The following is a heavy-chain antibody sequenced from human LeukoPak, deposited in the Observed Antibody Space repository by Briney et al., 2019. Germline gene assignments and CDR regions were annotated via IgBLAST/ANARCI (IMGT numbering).Heavy chain of an antibody. V-gene: IGHV3-48*03. CDR1: GFTFSSYE. J-gene: IGHJ4*02. D-gene: IGHD3-10*01. CDR3: ARNYGSGRTLDY. Sequence: PGGSLRLSCAASGFTFSSYEMNWVRQAPGKGLEWVSYISSSGSTIYYADSVKGRFTISRDNAKNSLYLQMNSLRAEDTAVYYCARNYGSGRTLDYWGQGTLVTVSS. CDR2: ISSSGSTI.